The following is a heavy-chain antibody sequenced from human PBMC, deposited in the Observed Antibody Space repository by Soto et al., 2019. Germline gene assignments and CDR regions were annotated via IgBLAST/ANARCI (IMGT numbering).Heavy chain of an antibody. V-gene: IGHV3-48*03. Sequence: EVQLVESGGGLVQPGGSLRLSCAASGFTFSSYEMNWVRQAPGKGLEWVSYISSSGSTIYYGDSVKGRFTISRDNAKNSLYLQMNSLRAEDTAVYYCARESAAAALYYFDYWGQGTLVTVSS. CDR1: GFTFSSYE. CDR2: ISSSGSTI. CDR3: ARESAAAALYYFDY. J-gene: IGHJ4*02. D-gene: IGHD6-13*01.